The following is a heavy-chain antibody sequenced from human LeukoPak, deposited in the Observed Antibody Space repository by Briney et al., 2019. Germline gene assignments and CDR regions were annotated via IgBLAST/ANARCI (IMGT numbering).Heavy chain of an antibody. J-gene: IGHJ4*02. V-gene: IGHV3-15*01. Sequence: GGSLRLSCAASGFTFSNAWMSWVRQAPGKGLEWVGRIKSKTDGGTTDYAAPVKGRFTISRDNSKNTLYLQMNSLRAEDTAVYYCAKDRGITMIVVKLYYFDYWGQGTLVTVSS. CDR2: IKSKTDGGTT. CDR3: AKDRGITMIVVKLYYFDY. CDR1: GFTFSNAW. D-gene: IGHD3-22*01.